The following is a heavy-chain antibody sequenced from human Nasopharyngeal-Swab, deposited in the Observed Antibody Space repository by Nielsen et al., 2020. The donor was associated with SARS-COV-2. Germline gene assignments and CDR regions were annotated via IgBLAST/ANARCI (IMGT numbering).Heavy chain of an antibody. Sequence: WIRAGALLWLAWVSSVSSTSTYIYYADSVKGRFTISRDNAENSLYLQMNSLRAEDTAVYYCARDLLSSWRAIGNWYFDLWGRGTLVTVSS. D-gene: IGHD6-13*01. V-gene: IGHV3-21*01. CDR3: ARDLLSSWRAIGNWYFDL. J-gene: IGHJ2*01. CDR2: VSSTSTYI.